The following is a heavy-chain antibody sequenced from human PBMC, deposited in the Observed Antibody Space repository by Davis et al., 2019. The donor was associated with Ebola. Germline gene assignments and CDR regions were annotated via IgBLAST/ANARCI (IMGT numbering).Heavy chain of an antibody. CDR3: ARVDTIFEVEHYGMDI. V-gene: IGHV4-34*01. CDR2: IYHSGST. CDR1: GGSFSGYY. J-gene: IGHJ6*02. D-gene: IGHD3-3*01. Sequence: SETLSLTCAVYGGSFSGYYWSWIRQPPGKGLEWIGEIYHSGSTNYNPSLKSRVTISVDKSKNQFSLKLSSVTAADTAVYYCARVDTIFEVEHYGMDIWGQGTTVTVSS.